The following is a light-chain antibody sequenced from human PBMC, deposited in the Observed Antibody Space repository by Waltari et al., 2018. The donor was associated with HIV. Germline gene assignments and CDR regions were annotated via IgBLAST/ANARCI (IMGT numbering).Light chain of an antibody. V-gene: IGLV3-25*03. J-gene: IGLJ3*02. CDR2: KDM. Sequence: SYELTQPPSVSVSPGQTARITCSGDALPKKYAYWYQQKPGQAPVLVIYKDMERPSGILEGLSGSSSGTTVTLTISGVQAEDEADYYCQSADSSGTYPWVFGGGTKLTVL. CDR1: ALPKKY. CDR3: QSADSSGTYPWV.